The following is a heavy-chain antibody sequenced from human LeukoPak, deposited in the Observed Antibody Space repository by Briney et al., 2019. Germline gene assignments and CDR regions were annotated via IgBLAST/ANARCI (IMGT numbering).Heavy chain of an antibody. CDR2: MKPDGSDK. Sequence: GRSLRLSCAASGFTFSSYGMHWVRQAPGKGLEWVASMKPDGSDKYYVDSVKGRFTISRDNTKNSLFLQMDSLTAEDTAVYYCARSNYDLRGQGTLVTVSS. CDR1: GFTFSSYG. J-gene: IGHJ4*02. V-gene: IGHV3-7*01. CDR3: ARSNYDL. D-gene: IGHD3-3*01.